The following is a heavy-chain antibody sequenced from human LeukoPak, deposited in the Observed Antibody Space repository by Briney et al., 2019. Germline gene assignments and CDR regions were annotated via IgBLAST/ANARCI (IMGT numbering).Heavy chain of an antibody. CDR3: SRRRMVRGSYGMDV. D-gene: IGHD3-10*01. CDR2: IYSSGST. J-gene: IGHJ6*02. Sequence: SETLSLTCAVYGGSFSGYYWGWIRQPPGKGLEWIGYIYSSGSTNYNPSLKSRVTISVDTSKNQFSLRLSSVTAADTAMYYCSRRRMVRGSYGMDVWGQGTTVTVSS. CDR1: GGSFSGYY. V-gene: IGHV4-59*08.